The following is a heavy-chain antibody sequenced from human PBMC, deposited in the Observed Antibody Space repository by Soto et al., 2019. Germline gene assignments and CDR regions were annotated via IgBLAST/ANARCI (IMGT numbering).Heavy chain of an antibody. J-gene: IGHJ4*02. V-gene: IGHV4-30-4*01. D-gene: IGHD5-18*01. CDR1: GGSISSGDYY. CDR2: IYYSGST. CDR3: ARVAIQLRYSFDY. Sequence: SETLSLTCTVSGGSISSGDYYWSWIRQPPGKGLEWIGYIYYSGSTYYNPSLKSRVTISVDTSKNQFSLKLSSVTAADTAVYYCARVAIQLRYSFDYWGQGTLVTVSS.